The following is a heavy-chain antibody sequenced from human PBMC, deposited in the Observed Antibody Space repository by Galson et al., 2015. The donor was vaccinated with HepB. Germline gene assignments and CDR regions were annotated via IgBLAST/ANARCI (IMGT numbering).Heavy chain of an antibody. J-gene: IGHJ4*02. CDR2: IYNEGSSA. V-gene: IGHV3-74*01. CDR3: VNSKSVTGREFEY. D-gene: IGHD3-9*01. Sequence: SLRLSCAASGFTLSNHWMHWVRQTPGKGLVWVSRIYNEGSSATYADSVKGRFTISRDNAKNTLYLQMNSLRADDTAVYYCVNSKSVTGREFEYWGQGTPVTVSP. CDR1: GFTLSNHW.